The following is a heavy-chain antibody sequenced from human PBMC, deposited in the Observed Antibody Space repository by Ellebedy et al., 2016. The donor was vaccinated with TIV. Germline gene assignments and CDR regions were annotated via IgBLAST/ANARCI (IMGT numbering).Heavy chain of an antibody. CDR1: GFTFSSYG. Sequence: GESLKISCAASGFTFSSYGMHWVRQAPGKGLEWVAVIWYDGSNKYYADSVKGRFTISRDNSKNTLYLQMNSLRAEDTAVYYCARDGTPYYGSGSYYAYFDYWGQGTLVTVSS. J-gene: IGHJ4*02. V-gene: IGHV3-33*01. CDR3: ARDGTPYYGSGSYYAYFDY. D-gene: IGHD3-10*01. CDR2: IWYDGSNK.